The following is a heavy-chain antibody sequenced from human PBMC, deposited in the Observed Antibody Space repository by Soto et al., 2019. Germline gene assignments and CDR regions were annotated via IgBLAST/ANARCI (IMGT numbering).Heavy chain of an antibody. CDR3: ARDPKTSGGQHWAFNYFDS. V-gene: IGHV3-30-3*01. D-gene: IGHD7-27*01. CDR1: GFSFSISP. J-gene: IGHJ4*02. Sequence: QVQLVESGGGVVQPGRSLRLSCAASGFSFSISPMHWVRQAPGKGPEWVAIISYDGTNKFYADSVKGRFTISRDNSKSKLYLQVDILRPEDAAVYYCARDPKTSGGQHWAFNYFDSWGQGTLVTVSS. CDR2: ISYDGTNK.